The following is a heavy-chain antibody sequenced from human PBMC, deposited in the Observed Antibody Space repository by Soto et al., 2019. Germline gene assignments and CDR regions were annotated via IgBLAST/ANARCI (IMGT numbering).Heavy chain of an antibody. Sequence: GGSLRLSCAASGFTFSTYAMGWVRQAPGKGLEFVSGISGGGSTYYADSVKGRFTISRDNSKNTLYLQMNSLRAEDTAVYYCARDPCSGGSCYSSHGSRGVVVWGQGPPVTVSS. CDR1: GFTFSTYA. D-gene: IGHD2-15*01. CDR3: ARDPCSGGSCYSSHGSRGVVV. J-gene: IGHJ6*02. CDR2: ISGGGST. V-gene: IGHV3-23*01.